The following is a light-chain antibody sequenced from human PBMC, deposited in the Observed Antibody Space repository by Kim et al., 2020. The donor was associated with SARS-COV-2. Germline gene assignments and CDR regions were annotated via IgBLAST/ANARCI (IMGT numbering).Light chain of an antibody. CDR3: QAWDSSTGGV. J-gene: IGLJ1*01. Sequence: SYELTQPPSVSVSPGQTASITCSGDKLGDKYACWYQQKPGQSPVLVIYQDTERPSGIPERFSGSNSGNTATLTISGTQAIDEADYYCQAWDSSTGGVFGTGTKVTVL. CDR2: QDT. CDR1: KLGDKY. V-gene: IGLV3-1*01.